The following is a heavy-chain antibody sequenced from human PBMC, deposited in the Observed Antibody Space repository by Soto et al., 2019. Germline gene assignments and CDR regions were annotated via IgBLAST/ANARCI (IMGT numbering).Heavy chain of an antibody. CDR3: AKDLTEYYDFWSGYLPYYGMDV. CDR2: ISGSGGSR. CDR1: GFTFTSYA. Sequence: GGSLRLSCAASGFTFTSYAVSWVRLTPGKGLEWVSAISGSGGSRYYADSVKGRFTISRDNSKNTLYLQMNSLRAEDTAVYYCAKDLTEYYDFWSGYLPYYGMDVWGQGTTVTVSS. V-gene: IGHV3-23*01. D-gene: IGHD3-3*01. J-gene: IGHJ6*02.